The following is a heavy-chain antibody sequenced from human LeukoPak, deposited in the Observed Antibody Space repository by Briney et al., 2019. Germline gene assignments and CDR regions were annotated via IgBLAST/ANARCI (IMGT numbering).Heavy chain of an antibody. CDR3: ARSRDKWELIDY. Sequence: SETLSLTCTVAGGSISSYYWSWIRQPPGKGLEWIGYIYYSGSTNYNPSLKSRVTISVDTSKNQFSLKLSSVTAADTAVYYCARSRDKWELIDYWGQGTLVTVSS. J-gene: IGHJ4*02. CDR2: IYYSGST. V-gene: IGHV4-59*01. D-gene: IGHD1-26*01. CDR1: GGSISSYY.